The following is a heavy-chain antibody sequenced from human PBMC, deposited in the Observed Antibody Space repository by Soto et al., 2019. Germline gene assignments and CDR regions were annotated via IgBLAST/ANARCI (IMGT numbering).Heavy chain of an antibody. Sequence: QVQLQESGPGLVKPSETLSLTCTVSGGSISSYYWSWIRQPPGKGLEWIGYIYYSGGTNYNPSLRSRVTISAASANNHFSLKLSSVTAADTAVYYGAMRYGGNLDYWGQGTLVTVSS. CDR2: IYYSGGT. D-gene: IGHD1-26*01. CDR3: AMRYGGNLDY. CDR1: GGSISSYY. V-gene: IGHV4-59*08. J-gene: IGHJ4*02.